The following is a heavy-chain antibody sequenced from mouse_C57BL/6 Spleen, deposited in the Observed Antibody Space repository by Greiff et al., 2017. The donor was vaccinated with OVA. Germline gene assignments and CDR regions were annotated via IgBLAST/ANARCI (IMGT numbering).Heavy chain of an antibody. D-gene: IGHD3-2*02. CDR3: ARGEGQLRLGTDFDY. CDR1: GYTFTSYW. V-gene: IGHV1-61*01. CDR2: IYPSDSET. J-gene: IGHJ2*01. Sequence: QVQLQQPGAELVRPGSSVKLSCKASGYTFTSYWMDWVKQRPGQGLEWIGNIYPSDSETHYNQKFKDKATLTVDKSSSTAYMQLSSLTSEDSAVYYCARGEGQLRLGTDFDYWGQGTTLTVSS.